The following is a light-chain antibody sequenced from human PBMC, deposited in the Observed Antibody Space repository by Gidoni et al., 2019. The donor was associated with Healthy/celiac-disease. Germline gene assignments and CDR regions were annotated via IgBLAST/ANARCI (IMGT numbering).Light chain of an antibody. CDR3: QAWDSSTV. CDR2: QDS. J-gene: IGLJ1*01. Sequence: SYELTQPPSVSVSPGQTASITCSGDKLGDKYACWYQQKQGQSPVLVIYQDSKRPSGIPERFSGSNSGNTATLTISGTQAMDEADYYCQAWDSSTVFGTGTKVTVL. CDR1: KLGDKY. V-gene: IGLV3-1*01.